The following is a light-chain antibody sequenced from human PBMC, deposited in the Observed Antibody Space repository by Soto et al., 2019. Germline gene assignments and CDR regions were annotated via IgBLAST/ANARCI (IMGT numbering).Light chain of an antibody. CDR1: QSVSSN. CDR2: DAS. V-gene: IGKV3-11*01. Sequence: EIVMTPSPATLSVSPGGRATLSCRASQSVSSNLAWYQQKPGQAPRLLIYDASNRATGIPARFSGSGSGTDFTLTISSLEPEDFAVYYCQQRSNWTFGQGTKVDIK. CDR3: QQRSNWT. J-gene: IGKJ1*01.